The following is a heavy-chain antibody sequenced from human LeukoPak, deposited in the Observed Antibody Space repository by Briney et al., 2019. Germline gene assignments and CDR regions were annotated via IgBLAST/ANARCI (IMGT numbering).Heavy chain of an antibody. J-gene: IGHJ4*02. Sequence: GGALRLSCAASGFTFSTYRMHWVRQAPGKGLEWVSSITSSSSSMSYADSVVGRFTISRDNAKNSLYLQMSSLSAEDTAVYYCRFGDFNDYWGQGTLVTVSS. D-gene: IGHD3-10*01. V-gene: IGHV3-21*01. CDR2: ITSSSSSM. CDR3: RFGDFNDY. CDR1: GFTFSTYR.